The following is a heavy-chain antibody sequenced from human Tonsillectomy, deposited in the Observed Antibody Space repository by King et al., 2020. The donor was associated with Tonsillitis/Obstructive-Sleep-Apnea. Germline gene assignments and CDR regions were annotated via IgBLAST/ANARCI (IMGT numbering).Heavy chain of an antibody. V-gene: IGHV4-39*01. CDR3: ARHAPDMDYYSYYMDV. J-gene: IGHJ6*03. CDR2: IYYNGDT. CDR1: GGSISSSRYY. D-gene: IGHD3-9*01. Sequence: QLQESGPGLVKPSETLSLSCTVSGGSISSSRYYWGWIRQPPGKGLEWIGTIYYNGDTYYNPSLKSRVTESIDTSEYHFSLKLNSVTAADTAVYYCARHAPDMDYYSYYMDVWGKGPTLPVSS.